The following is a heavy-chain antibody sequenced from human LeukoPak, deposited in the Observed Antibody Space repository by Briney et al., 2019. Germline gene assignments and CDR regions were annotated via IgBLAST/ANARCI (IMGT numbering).Heavy chain of an antibody. D-gene: IGHD6-13*01. J-gene: IGHJ4*02. Sequence: PSETLSLTCTVSGNSISSGDNYWSWIRQPAGKGLEWIGRIYTSGSTNYNPSLKSRVTISGGTSKNQFSLRLSSVTAADTAVYYCARDVVAAAGTWDYWGQGTLVTVSS. CDR3: ARDVVAAAGTWDY. V-gene: IGHV4-61*02. CDR1: GNSISSGDNY. CDR2: IYTSGST.